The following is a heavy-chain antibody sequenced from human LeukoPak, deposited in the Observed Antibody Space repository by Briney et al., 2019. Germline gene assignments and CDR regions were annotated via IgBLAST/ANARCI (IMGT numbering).Heavy chain of an antibody. Sequence: SETLSLTCTVSGGSISSYYWSWIRQPPGKGLEWIGYIYYSGSTNYNPSLKSRVTISVDTSKNQFSLKLSSVTAADTAVYYCARDRSSSWYRNGAFDIWGQGAMVTVSS. J-gene: IGHJ3*02. CDR2: IYYSGST. V-gene: IGHV4-59*01. D-gene: IGHD6-13*01. CDR3: ARDRSSSWYRNGAFDI. CDR1: GGSISSYY.